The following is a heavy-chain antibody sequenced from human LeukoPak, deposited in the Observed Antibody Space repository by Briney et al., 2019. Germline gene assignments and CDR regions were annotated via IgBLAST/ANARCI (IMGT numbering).Heavy chain of an antibody. CDR3: ARDKSSYYDSSGYYYPGNAFDI. Sequence: ASVKVSCKASGYTFTGYYMHWVRQAPGQGLEWMGWISPNSGGTNYAQKFQGRVTMTRDTSISTAYMELSRLRSDDTAVYYCARDKSSYYDSSGYYYPGNAFDIWGQGTMVTVSS. CDR1: GYTFTGYY. CDR2: ISPNSGGT. V-gene: IGHV1-2*02. D-gene: IGHD3-22*01. J-gene: IGHJ3*02.